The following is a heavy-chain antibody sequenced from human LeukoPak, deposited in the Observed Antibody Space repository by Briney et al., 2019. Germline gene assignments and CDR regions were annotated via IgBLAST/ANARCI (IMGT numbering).Heavy chain of an antibody. CDR1: GYTFTSFA. CDR3: ARAYSSGYSPSDY. CDR2: ISTNTGTP. D-gene: IGHD3-22*01. Sequence: GASVKVSCKASGYTFTSFAMNWVRQAPGQGLEWMGWISTNTGTPTYAQGFTGRFAFSLDTSVSTAYLQISSLKAEDIAVYYCARAYSSGYSPSDYWGQGTLVTVSS. J-gene: IGHJ4*02. V-gene: IGHV7-4-1*02.